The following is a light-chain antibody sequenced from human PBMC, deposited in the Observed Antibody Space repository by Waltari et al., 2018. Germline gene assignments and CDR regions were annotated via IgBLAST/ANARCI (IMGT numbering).Light chain of an antibody. CDR1: ESLLHNNGFTV. CDR3: MQGLQSHRT. Sequence: DIVMTQSPLSLPVTPGESASISCRSSESLLHNNGFTVVDWYVQKPGQSPQLLIYLESNRASGVPDRFSGSGSGTDFTLKISRVEAEDVGVYYCMQGLQSHRTFGQGTKVEIK. V-gene: IGKV2-28*01. CDR2: LES. J-gene: IGKJ1*01.